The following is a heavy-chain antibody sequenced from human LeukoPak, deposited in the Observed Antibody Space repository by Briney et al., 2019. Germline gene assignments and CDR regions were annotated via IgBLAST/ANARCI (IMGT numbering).Heavy chain of an antibody. V-gene: IGHV4-59*03. J-gene: IGHJ4*02. CDR1: DGSISTYY. CDR3: ATTTIGSSSSYYFDY. Sequence: SETLSLTCTISDGSISTYYWSWLRQPPGKGLEWIGYVYYSGSADYNPSLRRRVTLSGDTSKNQFSLTLPSVTAADTAMYYCATTTIGSSSSYYFDYWGRGTLVTVSS. CDR2: VYYSGSA. D-gene: IGHD6-6*01.